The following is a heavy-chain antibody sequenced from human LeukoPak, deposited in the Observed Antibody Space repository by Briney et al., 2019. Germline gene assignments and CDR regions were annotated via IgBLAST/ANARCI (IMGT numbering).Heavy chain of an antibody. CDR1: GFTFSSYG. J-gene: IGHJ3*02. Sequence: GRSLRLSCAASGFTFSSYGMHWVRQAPGKGLEWVAVISYDGSNKYYADSVKGRFTISRDNSKNTLYLQMNGLRAEDTAVYYCAKDCYGYAFDIWGQGTMVTVSS. CDR2: ISYDGSNK. CDR3: AKDCYGYAFDI. D-gene: IGHD2-2*01. V-gene: IGHV3-30*18.